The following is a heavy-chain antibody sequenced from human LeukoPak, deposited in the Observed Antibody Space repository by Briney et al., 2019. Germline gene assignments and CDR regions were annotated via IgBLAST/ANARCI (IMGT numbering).Heavy chain of an antibody. CDR1: GFTFSSHA. Sequence: GGSLRLSCAASGFTFSSHAMSWVRQAPGKGLEWASAISGSGGSTYYADSVKGRFTISRDNSKNTLYLQMNGLRAEDTAVYYCAKQGYSSSFYYYGMDVWGQGTTVTVSS. D-gene: IGHD6-6*01. J-gene: IGHJ6*02. CDR2: ISGSGGST. CDR3: AKQGYSSSFYYYGMDV. V-gene: IGHV3-23*01.